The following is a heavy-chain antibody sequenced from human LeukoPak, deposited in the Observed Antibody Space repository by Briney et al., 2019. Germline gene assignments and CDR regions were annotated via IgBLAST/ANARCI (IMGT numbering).Heavy chain of an antibody. Sequence: PSETLSLTCTVSGGSISSGGYYWSWIRQHPGKGLEWIGYIYYSGSTYYNPSLKSRVTISVDTSKNQFSLKLSSVTAADTAVYYCARSERHRGKFDYWGQGTLVTVSS. CDR3: ARSERHRGKFDY. CDR1: GGSISSGGYY. V-gene: IGHV4-31*03. D-gene: IGHD1-14*01. J-gene: IGHJ4*02. CDR2: IYYSGST.